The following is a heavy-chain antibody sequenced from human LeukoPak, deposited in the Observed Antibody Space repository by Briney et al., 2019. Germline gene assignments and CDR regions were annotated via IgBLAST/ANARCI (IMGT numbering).Heavy chain of an antibody. D-gene: IGHD2-2*01. CDR3: ARTPARVGCSRTSCLNFDY. V-gene: IGHV3-7*01. CDR1: GFTFSSYW. Sequence: GGSLRLSCAASGFTFSSYWMSWVRQAPGKGLEWVANIKQDGSEKYYVDSVKGRFTISRDNAKNSLYLQMNSLRAEDTAVYYCARTPARVGCSRTSCLNFDYWGQGTLVTVSS. J-gene: IGHJ4*02. CDR2: IKQDGSEK.